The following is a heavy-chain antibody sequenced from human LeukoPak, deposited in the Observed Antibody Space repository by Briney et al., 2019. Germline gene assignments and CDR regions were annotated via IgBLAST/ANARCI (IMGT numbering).Heavy chain of an antibody. CDR1: GYTFTSYD. V-gene: IGHV1-8*01. J-gene: IGHJ3*02. CDR2: MNPNSGNT. CDR3: ARGLEKDDAFDI. Sequence: ASVKVSCKASGYTFTSYDINWVRQATGQGLEWMGWMNPNSGNTGYAQKFQGRVTMTRNTSISTAYMELSSLRSEDTAVYYCARGLEKDDAFDIWGQGTMDTVSS.